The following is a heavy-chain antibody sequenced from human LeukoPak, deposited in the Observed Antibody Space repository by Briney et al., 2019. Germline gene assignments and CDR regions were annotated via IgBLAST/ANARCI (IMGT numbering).Heavy chain of an antibody. D-gene: IGHD4-17*01. CDR1: GGSISSSY. J-gene: IGHJ5*02. V-gene: IGHV4-59*08. CDR2: VHYSGST. CDR3: ARLLRNDYGDYPGWFDP. Sequence: SETLSLTCIVSGGSISSSYWSWIRQPPGKGLEWIGYVHYSGSTNYNPSLKSRVTISVDTSKNQFSLKLSSVTAADTAVYYCARLLRNDYGDYPGWFDPWGQGTLVTVSS.